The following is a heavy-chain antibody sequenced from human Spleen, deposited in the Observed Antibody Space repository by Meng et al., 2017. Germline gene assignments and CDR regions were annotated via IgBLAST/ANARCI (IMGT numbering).Heavy chain of an antibody. Sequence: ASVKVSCKPSGYNFPDYWLHWVRQAPGQGLEWMGRIDPKNGDTHYAQKFQGRVTMTGDTSISKAYMDLSGLRADDTAVYYCARDEDIAAAGKLFGDYWGQGTLVTVSS. CDR3: ARDEDIAAAGKLFGDY. CDR2: IDPKNGDT. CDR1: GYNFPDYW. J-gene: IGHJ4*02. V-gene: IGHV1-2*06. D-gene: IGHD6-13*01.